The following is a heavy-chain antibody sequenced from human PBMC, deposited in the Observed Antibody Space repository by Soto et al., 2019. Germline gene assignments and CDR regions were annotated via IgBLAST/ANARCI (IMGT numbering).Heavy chain of an antibody. Sequence: SVKVSCKASGGTFSSYAISWVRQAPGQGLEWMGGIIPIFGTANYAQKFQGRVTITADESTSTAYMELSSLRSEDTAVYYCASAEMTTLTTSHLYYNCMDFWCQGTTVTGS. CDR3: ASAEMTTLTTSHLYYNCMDF. V-gene: IGHV1-69*13. CDR1: GGTFSSYA. J-gene: IGHJ6*02. CDR2: IIPIFGTA. D-gene: IGHD4-4*01.